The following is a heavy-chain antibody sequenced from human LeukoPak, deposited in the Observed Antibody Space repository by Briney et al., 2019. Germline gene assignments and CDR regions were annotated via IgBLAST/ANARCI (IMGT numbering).Heavy chain of an antibody. V-gene: IGHV4-39*07. J-gene: IGHJ3*02. CDR3: AIHFYGDYVVPFSAFDI. CDR2: IYYSGST. Sequence: SETLSLTCAVSGGSISSNSYYWGWIRQPPGKGLEWIGSIYYSGSTYYNPSLKSRVTISVDTSKNQFSLKLSSVTAADTAVYYCAIHFYGDYVVPFSAFDIWGQGTMVTVSS. CDR1: GGSISSNSYY. D-gene: IGHD4-17*01.